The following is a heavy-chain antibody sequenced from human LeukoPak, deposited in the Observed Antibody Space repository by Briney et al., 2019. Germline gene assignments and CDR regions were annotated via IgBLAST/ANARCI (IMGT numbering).Heavy chain of an antibody. D-gene: IGHD3-22*01. Sequence: SETLSLTCTVSGGSISSYYWTWIRQPPGKGLEWIGYIYYSGSTNYNPSLKSRVTMSVDTSKNQFSLKLSSVTAADTAVYYCASTYYYDSSGYPDWGQGTLVTVSS. CDR3: ASTYYYDSSGYPD. CDR1: GGSISSYY. V-gene: IGHV4-59*01. CDR2: IYYSGST. J-gene: IGHJ4*02.